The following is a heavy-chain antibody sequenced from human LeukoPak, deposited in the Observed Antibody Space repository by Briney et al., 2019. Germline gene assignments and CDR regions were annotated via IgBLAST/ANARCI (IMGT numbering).Heavy chain of an antibody. V-gene: IGHV4-34*01. CDR2: INHSGST. Sequence: SETLSLSCAVYGGSFSGYYWSWIRHPPGKGLEWIGEINHSGSTNYNPSLKSRVTISVDTSKNQFSLKLSSVTAADTAVYYCARGRGGYSSSYWGQGTLVTVSS. CDR1: GGSFSGYY. J-gene: IGHJ4*02. CDR3: ARGRGGYSSSY. D-gene: IGHD6-6*01.